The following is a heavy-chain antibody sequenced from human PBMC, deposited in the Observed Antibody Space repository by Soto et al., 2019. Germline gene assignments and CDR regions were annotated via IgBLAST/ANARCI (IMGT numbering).Heavy chain of an antibody. V-gene: IGHV4-39*01. Sequence: QLQLQESGPGLVKPSETLSLTCTVSGGSISSSSYYWGWIRQPPGKGLEWIGSIYYSGSTYYNPSLKSRVTISVDTSKNQFSLKLSSVTAADTAVYYCARNPVVVPARGWFDPWGQGTLVTVSS. CDR2: IYYSGST. J-gene: IGHJ5*02. CDR3: ARNPVVVPARGWFDP. CDR1: GGSISSSSYY. D-gene: IGHD2-2*01.